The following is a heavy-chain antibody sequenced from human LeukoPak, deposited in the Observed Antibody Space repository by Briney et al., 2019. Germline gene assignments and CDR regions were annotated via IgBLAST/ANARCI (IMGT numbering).Heavy chain of an antibody. D-gene: IGHD3-10*01. J-gene: IGHJ6*03. V-gene: IGHV1-24*01. CDR2: FDPEDGET. CDR3: ARGRAYGSGSYYNPSYYYYMDV. CDR1: GYTLTELS. Sequence: GASVKVSCKVSGYTLTELSMHWVRQAPGKGLEWMGGFDPEDGETIYAQKFQGRVTMTEDTSTDTAYMELSSLRSEDTAVYYCARGRAYGSGSYYNPSYYYYMDVWGKGTTVTISS.